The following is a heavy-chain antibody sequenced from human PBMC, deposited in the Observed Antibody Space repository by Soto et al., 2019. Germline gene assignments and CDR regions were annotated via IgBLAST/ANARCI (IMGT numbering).Heavy chain of an antibody. CDR1: GFTFSSYW. Sequence: GGSLRLSCAASGFTFSSYWMSWVRQAPGKGLEWVANIKQDGSEKYYVDSVKGRFTISRDNAKNSLYLQMNSLRAEDTAVYYCARVAVLRYFDWTHYGMDVWGQGTTVTVSS. D-gene: IGHD3-9*01. CDR2: IKQDGSEK. J-gene: IGHJ6*02. CDR3: ARVAVLRYFDWTHYGMDV. V-gene: IGHV3-7*01.